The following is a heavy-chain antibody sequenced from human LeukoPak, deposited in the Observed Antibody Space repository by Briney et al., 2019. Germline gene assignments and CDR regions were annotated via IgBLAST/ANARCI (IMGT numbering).Heavy chain of an antibody. D-gene: IGHD5-18*01. Sequence: SETLSLTCAVSGGSFSGYYWSWVRQRPGKGLEWIGEINHSGSTNYNPSLKSRVTISVETCKNQFSLTLSSVTAADTAVYYCASRVNTAMVTTPFDYWGQGTLVTVSS. V-gene: IGHV4-34*01. CDR1: GGSFSGYY. J-gene: IGHJ4*02. CDR3: ASRVNTAMVTTPFDY. CDR2: INHSGST.